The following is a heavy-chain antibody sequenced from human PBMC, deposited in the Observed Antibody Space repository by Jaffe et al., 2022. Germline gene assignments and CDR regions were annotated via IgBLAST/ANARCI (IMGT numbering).Heavy chain of an antibody. CDR3: ARLAGRSVAATYYYYYMDV. D-gene: IGHD6-19*01. CDR2: IYTSGST. J-gene: IGHJ6*03. Sequence: QVQLQESGPGLVKPSQTLSLTCTVSGGSISSGSYYWSWIRQPAGKGLEWIGRIYTSGSTNYNPSLKSRVTISVDTSKNQFSLKLSSVTAADTAVYYCARLAGRSVAATYYYYYMDVWGKGTTVTVSS. V-gene: IGHV4-61*02. CDR1: GGSISSGSYY.